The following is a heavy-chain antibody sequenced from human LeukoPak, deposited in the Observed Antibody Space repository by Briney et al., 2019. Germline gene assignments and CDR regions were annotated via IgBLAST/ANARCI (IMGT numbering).Heavy chain of an antibody. J-gene: IGHJ4*02. V-gene: IGHV1-18*01. CDR1: SYTFTNYG. Sequence: ASVNVFCKVSSYTFTNYGISWVRQAPGQGLEWMGWISAYNGNTNYAQKLQGRVTMTTDTSTSTAYMELRSLRSDDTAVYYCARGFTVARIDFDYWGQGTLVTVSS. CDR2: ISAYNGNT. CDR3: ARGFTVARIDFDY. D-gene: IGHD4-23*01.